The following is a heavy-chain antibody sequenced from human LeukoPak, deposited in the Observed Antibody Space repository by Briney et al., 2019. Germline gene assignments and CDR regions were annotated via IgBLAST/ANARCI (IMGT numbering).Heavy chain of an antibody. V-gene: IGHV3-7*01. J-gene: IGHJ4*02. CDR2: IEKDGSEI. CDR3: AAGAGWLIDW. Sequence: PPGGSLRLSCAASGFTFSNYWMNCVRQAPGKGMEWVAIIEKDGSEILYVDSVKGRFTISRDNAKNSLYLQMNSLRAEDTAVYYCAAGAGWLIDWWGQGTLVTVSS. CDR1: GFTFSNYW. D-gene: IGHD6-19*01.